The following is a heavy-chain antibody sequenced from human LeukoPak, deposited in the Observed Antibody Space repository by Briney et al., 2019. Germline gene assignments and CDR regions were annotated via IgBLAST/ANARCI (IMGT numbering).Heavy chain of an antibody. CDR2: ICGSGGIT. J-gene: IGHJ4*02. D-gene: IGHD6-13*01. Sequence: PGGSLSLSCAASGFTFGSYSIYWIRRAPGKGLEWVSGICGSGGITYFADSVNGRFTIFRANSKNMVFLQINILTAEDTALYCCAKTTAGYSRGRYPGWPMYYCGEGNLVTVSS. CDR1: GFTFGSYS. V-gene: IGHV3-23*01. CDR3: AKTTAGYSRGRYPGWPMYY.